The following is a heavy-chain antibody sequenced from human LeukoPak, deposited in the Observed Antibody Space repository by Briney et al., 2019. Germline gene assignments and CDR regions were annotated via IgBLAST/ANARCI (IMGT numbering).Heavy chain of an antibody. CDR3: ARGGLGGITAYSNYLFDY. D-gene: IGHD4-11*01. J-gene: IGHJ4*02. CDR2: IYYSGST. CDR1: GGSISNYY. Sequence: NPSETLSLTCTVSGGSISNYYWSWIRQPPGEGLEWIGYIYYSGSTNYNPSLKSRVTISIDTSKNQFSLNLTSVTAADTAVYYCARGGLGGITAYSNYLFDYWGQGTLVAVSS. V-gene: IGHV4-59*08.